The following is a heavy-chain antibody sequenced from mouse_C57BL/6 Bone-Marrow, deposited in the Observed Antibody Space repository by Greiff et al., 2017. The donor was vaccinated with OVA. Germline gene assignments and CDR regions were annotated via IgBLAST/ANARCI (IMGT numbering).Heavy chain of an antibody. Sequence: EVKLMESGGGLVKPGGSLKLSCAASGFTFSSYAMSWVRQTPEKRLEWVATISDGGSYTYYPDNVKGRFTISRDNAKNNLYLQMSHLKSEDTAMYYCARDRYGNFDDWGQGTTLTVSS. CDR2: ISDGGSYT. CDR3: ARDRYGNFDD. CDR1: GFTFSSYA. J-gene: IGHJ2*01. V-gene: IGHV5-4*01. D-gene: IGHD2-1*01.